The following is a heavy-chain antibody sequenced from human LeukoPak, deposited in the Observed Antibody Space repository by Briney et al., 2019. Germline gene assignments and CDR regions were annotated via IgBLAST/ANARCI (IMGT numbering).Heavy chain of an antibody. V-gene: IGHV3-30-3*01. CDR3: ARDPGAYYDSSGYYPAYFDY. CDR1: GFTFSSYA. CDR2: ISYDGSNK. D-gene: IGHD3-22*01. Sequence: GGSLRLSCAASGFTFSSYAMHWVRQAPGKGLEWVAVISYDGSNKYYADSVKGRFTTSRDNSKNTLYLQMNSLRAEDTAVYYCARDPGAYYDSSGYYPAYFDYWGQGTLVTVSS. J-gene: IGHJ4*02.